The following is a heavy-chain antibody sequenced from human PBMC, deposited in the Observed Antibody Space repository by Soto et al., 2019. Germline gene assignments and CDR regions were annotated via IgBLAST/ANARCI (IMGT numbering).Heavy chain of an antibody. Sequence: GGSLRLSCAASGFTFSSYGMHWVRQAPGKGLEWVAVIWYDGSNKYYADSVKGRFTISRDNSKNTLYLQMNSLRAEDTAVYYCARDRRLSSQNIVTGDDAFDIWGQGTMVTVSS. V-gene: IGHV3-33*01. J-gene: IGHJ3*02. CDR1: GFTFSSYG. D-gene: IGHD7-27*01. CDR3: ARDRRLSSQNIVTGDDAFDI. CDR2: IWYDGSNK.